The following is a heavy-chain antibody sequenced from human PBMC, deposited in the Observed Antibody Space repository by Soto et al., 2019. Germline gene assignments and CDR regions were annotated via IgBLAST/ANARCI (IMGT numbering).Heavy chain of an antibody. CDR1: GFTFSSYS. CDR3: AKVGVIGYQLPS. D-gene: IGHD2-2*01. J-gene: IGHJ5*02. V-gene: IGHV3-23*04. CDR2: ISSSGGST. Sequence: EVQLVESGGGLVKPGGSLRLSCAASGFTFSSYSMNWVRQAPGKGLEWVSSISSSGGSTYYADSVKGRFTISRDNSKNTLYLQMNSLRAEDTAVYYCAKVGVIGYQLPSWGQGTLVTVSS.